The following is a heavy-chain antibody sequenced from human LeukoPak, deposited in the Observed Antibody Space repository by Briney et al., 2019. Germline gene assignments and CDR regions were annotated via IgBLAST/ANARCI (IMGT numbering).Heavy chain of an antibody. CDR1: GFTFGGYG. CDR3: TRYNNDHFDY. J-gene: IGHJ4*02. Sequence: GGSLRISCAGAGFTFGGYGMYWFRQTPGKVLEWVAVIAYDGSRAFYADSVQGRFTISRDNSKNTMSVQMDDLRAEDTAVYCCTRYNNDHFDYWGQGTLVTVSS. D-gene: IGHD1-14*01. V-gene: IGHV3-33*01. CDR2: IAYDGSRA.